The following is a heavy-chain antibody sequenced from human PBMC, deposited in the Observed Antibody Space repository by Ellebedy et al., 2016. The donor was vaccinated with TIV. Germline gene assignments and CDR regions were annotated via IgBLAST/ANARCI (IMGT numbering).Heavy chain of an antibody. CDR3: ARVYSGYENFDY. CDR1: GGSISSYY. V-gene: IGHV4-59*01. J-gene: IGHJ4*02. Sequence: SETLSLXXTVSGGSISSYYWSWIRQPPGKGLEWIGYIYYSGSTNYNPSLKSRVTISVDTSKNQFSLKRSSVTAADTAVYYCARVYSGYENFDYWGQGTLVNVSS. D-gene: IGHD5-12*01. CDR2: IYYSGST.